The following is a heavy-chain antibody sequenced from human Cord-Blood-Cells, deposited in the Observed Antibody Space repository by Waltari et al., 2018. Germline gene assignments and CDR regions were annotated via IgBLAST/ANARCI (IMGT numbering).Heavy chain of an antibody. CDR2: IYYSGGT. J-gene: IGHJ3*02. CDR3: ARRGSAAGDAFDI. D-gene: IGHD6-13*01. V-gene: IGHV4-39*01. Sequence: QLQLQESGPGLVKPSETLSLTCTVSGGSISSSSYYWGWIRQPPGKGLEWIGSIYYSGGTYYNPSLKSRVTISVDTSKNQFSLKLSSVTAADTAVYYCARRGSAAGDAFDIWGQGTMVTVSS. CDR1: GGSISSSSYY.